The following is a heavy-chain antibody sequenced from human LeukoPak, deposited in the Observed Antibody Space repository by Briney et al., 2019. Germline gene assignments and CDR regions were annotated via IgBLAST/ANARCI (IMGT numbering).Heavy chain of an antibody. D-gene: IGHD2-2*01. Sequence: PSETLSLTCTVSGGSISSYYWSWIRQPPGKGLEWIGYIYYSGSTNYNPSLKSRVTISVDTSKNQFSLKLSSVTAADTAVYYCARDRPAAIWFDPWGQGTLVTVSS. CDR2: IYYSGST. V-gene: IGHV4-59*01. J-gene: IGHJ5*02. CDR1: GGSISSYY. CDR3: ARDRPAAIWFDP.